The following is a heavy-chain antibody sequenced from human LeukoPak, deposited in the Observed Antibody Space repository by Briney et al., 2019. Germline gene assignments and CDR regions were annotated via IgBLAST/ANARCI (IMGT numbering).Heavy chain of an antibody. D-gene: IGHD2-2*02. V-gene: IGHV4-4*07. CDR2: MYVSGST. J-gene: IGHJ3*02. CDR3: ARSYCSNTSCYRNAFDI. Sequence: PSETLSLTCTVSGGSSSSNYWSWIRQPAGKGLEWIGRMYVSGSTDYNPSLKCRVTMSVDTSKNQFSLQLNSVTAADTAVYYCARSYCSNTSCYRNAFDIWGQGTMVTVSS. CDR1: GGSSSSNY.